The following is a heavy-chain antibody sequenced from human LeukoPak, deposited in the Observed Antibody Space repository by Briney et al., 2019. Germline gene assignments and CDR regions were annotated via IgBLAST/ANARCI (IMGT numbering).Heavy chain of an antibody. J-gene: IGHJ3*01. CDR1: GGSFSGCY. V-gene: IGHV4-34*01. D-gene: IGHD3-16*01. CDR2: INHSGST. CDR3: ASLLGG. Sequence: PSETLFLSCAVYGGSFSGCYYRCISHPPRKGLEWIGEINHSGSTNYNPSLKSRVTISVDTSKNRFSLKLSSVTAADTAVYYCASLLGGWGQGTMVTVSS.